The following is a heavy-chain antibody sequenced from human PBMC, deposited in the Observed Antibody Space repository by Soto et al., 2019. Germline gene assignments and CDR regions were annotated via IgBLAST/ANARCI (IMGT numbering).Heavy chain of an antibody. Sequence: ASVKVSCKASGGTFSSYAISWVRQAPGQGLEWMGGIIPIFGTANYAQKFQGRVTITADESTSTAYMELSSLRSEDTAVYYCARGLMTTPVSYYYYYGMDVWGQGTTVTVSS. CDR2: IIPIFGTA. D-gene: IGHD4-17*01. V-gene: IGHV1-69*13. J-gene: IGHJ6*02. CDR3: ARGLMTTPVSYYYYYGMDV. CDR1: GGTFSSYA.